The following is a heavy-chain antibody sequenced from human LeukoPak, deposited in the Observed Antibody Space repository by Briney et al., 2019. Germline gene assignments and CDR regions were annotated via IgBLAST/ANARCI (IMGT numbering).Heavy chain of an antibody. CDR3: AREYSSSSGSVSDY. V-gene: IGHV3-48*02. CDR2: ISSSSSTI. D-gene: IGHD6-6*01. J-gene: IGHJ4*02. CDR1: GFTFSSYN. Sequence: GGSLRLSCAASGFTFSSYNMNWVRQAPGKGLEWVSYISSSSSTIYYADSVKGRFTISRGNAKNSLYLQMNSLRDEDTAVYYCAREYSSSSGSVSDYWGQGTLVTVSS.